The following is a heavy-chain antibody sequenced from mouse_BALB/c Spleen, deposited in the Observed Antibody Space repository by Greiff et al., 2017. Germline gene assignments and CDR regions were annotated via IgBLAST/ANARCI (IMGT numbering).Heavy chain of an antibody. J-gene: IGHJ4*01. CDR2: IYPGDGDT. D-gene: IGHD2-1*01. V-gene: IGHV1-87*01. Sequence: QVHVKQSGAELARPGASVKLSCKASGYTFTSYWMQWVKQRPGQGLEWIGAIYPGDGDTRYTQKFKGKATLTADKSSSTAYMQLSSLASEDSAVYYCARGNYGNYVDYAMDYWGQGTSVTVSS. CDR1: GYTFTSYW. CDR3: ARGNYGNYVDYAMDY.